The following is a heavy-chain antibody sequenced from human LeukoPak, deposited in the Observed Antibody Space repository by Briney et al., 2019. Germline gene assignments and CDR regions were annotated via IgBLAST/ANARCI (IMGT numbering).Heavy chain of an antibody. Sequence: PGGSLKLSCAASGFTFGDYGMTWVRQAPGKGLEWVANIKQDGSEKNYVDSVKGRFTISRDNAKNSLYLQMNSLRAEDTAVYYCARDLPISMVRGVIIGWFDPWGQGTLVTVSS. D-gene: IGHD3-10*01. CDR2: IKQDGSEK. CDR1: GFTFGDYG. J-gene: IGHJ5*02. V-gene: IGHV3-7*01. CDR3: ARDLPISMVRGVIIGWFDP.